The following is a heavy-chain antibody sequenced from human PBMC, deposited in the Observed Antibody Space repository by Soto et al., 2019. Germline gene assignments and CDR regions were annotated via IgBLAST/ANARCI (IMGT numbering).Heavy chain of an antibody. V-gene: IGHV3-33*01. CDR1: GFTFSSYG. CDR3: ARDQMAVADHYFDY. Sequence: QVQLVESGGGVVQPGRSLRLSCAASGFTFSSYGMHWVRQAPGKGLEWVAVIGYDGSNKYYADSVKGRFTISRDNSKNTLYLQMNSLRAEDTAVYYCARDQMAVADHYFDYWGQGTLVTVSS. D-gene: IGHD6-19*01. CDR2: IGYDGSNK. J-gene: IGHJ4*02.